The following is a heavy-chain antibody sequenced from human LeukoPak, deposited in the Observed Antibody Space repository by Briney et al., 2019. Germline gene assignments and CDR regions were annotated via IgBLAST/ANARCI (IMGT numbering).Heavy chain of an antibody. D-gene: IGHD6-13*01. Sequence: SGPTLVNPTQTLTLTCTFSGFSLSTSGMCVSWIRQPPGKALEWLARIDWDDDKYYSTSLKTRLTISKDTSKNQVVLTMTNMDPVDTATYYCARIPYSGSQPPYFDYWGQGTLVTVSS. CDR3: ARIPYSGSQPPYFDY. J-gene: IGHJ4*02. CDR1: GFSLSTSGMC. V-gene: IGHV2-70*11. CDR2: IDWDDDK.